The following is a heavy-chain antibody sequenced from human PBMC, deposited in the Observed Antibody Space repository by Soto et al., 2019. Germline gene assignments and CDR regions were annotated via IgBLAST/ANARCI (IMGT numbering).Heavy chain of an antibody. D-gene: IGHD6-13*01. J-gene: IGHJ6*02. V-gene: IGHV3-72*01. CDR1: GFTFSDHY. CDR2: TRNKANSYTT. Sequence: EVQLVESGGGLVQPGGSLRLSCAASGFTFSDHYMDWVRQAPGKGLEWIGRTRNKANSYTTEYAASVKGRFTISRDDSSNTLYLQMNSLKTEETAVYYCARGWGYSSSWYTYYYYGMDVWGQGTTVTVSS. CDR3: ARGWGYSSSWYTYYYYGMDV.